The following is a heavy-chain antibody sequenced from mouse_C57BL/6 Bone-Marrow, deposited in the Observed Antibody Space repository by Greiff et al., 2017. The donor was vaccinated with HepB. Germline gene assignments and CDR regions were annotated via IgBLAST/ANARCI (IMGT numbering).Heavy chain of an antibody. CDR1: GFTFSSYA. Sequence: EVQGVESGGGLVKPGGSLKLSCAASGFTFSSYAMSWVRQTPEKRLEWVATISAGGSYTYYPDNVKGRFTISRDNAKNNLYLQMSQLKSEDTAMYYCARPTVVAYYCDYWGQGTTLTVSS. J-gene: IGHJ2*01. CDR2: ISAGGSYT. CDR3: ARPTVVAYYCDY. V-gene: IGHV5-4*01. D-gene: IGHD1-1*01.